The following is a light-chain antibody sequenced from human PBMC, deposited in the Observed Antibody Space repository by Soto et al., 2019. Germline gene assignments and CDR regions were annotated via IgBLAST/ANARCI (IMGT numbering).Light chain of an antibody. J-gene: IGKJ2*02. CDR2: QAS. V-gene: IGKV1-5*03. Sequence: DIQMTQSPSTLSASVGDRVTITCRASQSISTWLAWYQHKPGKAPKLLIYQASNLEGGVPSRFSGSGSGTEFTLTISRLQPDDFATYYCQQYSINSRTFGQGTKVETK. CDR1: QSISTW. CDR3: QQYSINSRT.